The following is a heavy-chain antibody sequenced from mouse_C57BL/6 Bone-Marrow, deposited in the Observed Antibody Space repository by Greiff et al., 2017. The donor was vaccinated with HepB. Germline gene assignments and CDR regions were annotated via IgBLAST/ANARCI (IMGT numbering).Heavy chain of an antibody. J-gene: IGHJ1*03. CDR2: ISYSGST. CDR3: ARMGYYGSSYDWYFDV. CDR1: CYSTTSDY. V-gene: IGHV3-8*01. Sequence: EVQLVESGPGLAKPSQTLSLTCSVTCYSTTSDYWYWFWKFPGNKLEYMGYISYSGSTYYNPSLKSRFSITRDTSKNQYYLQLNSVTTEDTATYYCARMGYYGSSYDWYFDVWGTGTTVTVCS. D-gene: IGHD1-1*01.